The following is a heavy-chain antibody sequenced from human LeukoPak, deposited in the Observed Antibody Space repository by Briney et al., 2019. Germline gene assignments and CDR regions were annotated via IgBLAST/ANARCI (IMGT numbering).Heavy chain of an antibody. CDR3: AKDQRYNWNYCFDC. CDR2: VSASGDGT. Sequence: GGSLRLSCAASGFTFSSYAMSWVRQAPGKGLEWVSAVSASGDGTYYADSTKGRFTVSRDNSKNTLYLQMRRLTAEDTAVYYCAKDQRYNWNYCFDCWGQGTLVTVSS. J-gene: IGHJ4*02. V-gene: IGHV3-23*01. CDR1: GFTFSSYA. D-gene: IGHD1-7*01.